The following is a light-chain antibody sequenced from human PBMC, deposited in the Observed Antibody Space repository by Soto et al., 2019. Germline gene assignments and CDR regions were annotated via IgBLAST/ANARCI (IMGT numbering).Light chain of an antibody. V-gene: IGKV3-11*01. Sequence: EVVLTQTTATLSLSPGERATLSCRASQSVKSYLDWYQQKPGQTPRLLIYDASNRATGIPARFSGSGSETDFTLTISSLEPEDFAVYYCQQRRTWPLTFGGGTRVEIK. CDR1: QSVKSY. CDR2: DAS. J-gene: IGKJ4*01. CDR3: QQRRTWPLT.